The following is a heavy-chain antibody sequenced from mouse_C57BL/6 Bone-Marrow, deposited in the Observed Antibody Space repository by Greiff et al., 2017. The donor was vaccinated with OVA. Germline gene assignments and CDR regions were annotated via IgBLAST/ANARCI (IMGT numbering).Heavy chain of an antibody. V-gene: IGHV1-61*01. CDR1: GYTFTSYW. CDR2: IYPSDSET. J-gene: IGHJ2*01. Sequence: QVQLQQPGAELVRPGSSVKLSCKASGYTFTSYWMDWVKQRPGQGLEWIGNIYPSDSETHYNQKFKDKATLTVDKSSSTTYMQLSSLTSEDSAVYYCAGRRGQLRLYFDYWGQGTTLTVSS. D-gene: IGHD3-2*02. CDR3: AGRRGQLRLYFDY.